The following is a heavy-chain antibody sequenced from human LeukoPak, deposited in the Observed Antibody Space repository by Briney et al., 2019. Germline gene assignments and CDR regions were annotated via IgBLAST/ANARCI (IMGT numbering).Heavy chain of an antibody. CDR2: INPNSGGT. D-gene: IGHD6-19*01. J-gene: IGHJ3*02. Sequence: ASVKVSCKASGYTFTGYYMHWVRQAPGQGREWMGWINPNSGGTNYAQKFQGRVTMTRDTSTSTAYMELSRLRSDDTAVYYCARDNRYSSGWYGAFDIWGQGTMVTVSS. V-gene: IGHV1-2*02. CDR1: GYTFTGYY. CDR3: ARDNRYSSGWYGAFDI.